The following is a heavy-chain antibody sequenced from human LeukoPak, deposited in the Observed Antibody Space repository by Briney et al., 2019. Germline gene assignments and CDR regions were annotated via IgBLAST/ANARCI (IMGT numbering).Heavy chain of an antibody. CDR3: AREQRIAENWFDP. D-gene: IGHD6-13*01. V-gene: IGHV3-74*01. CDR1: GFTFSSYW. J-gene: IGHJ5*02. Sequence: GGSLRLSCAASGFTFSSYWMHWVRQAPGKGLVWVSRINSDGSSTSYADSVKGRFTISRDNAKNTLYLQMSSLRAEDTAVYYCAREQRIAENWFDPWGQGTLVTVSS. CDR2: INSDGSST.